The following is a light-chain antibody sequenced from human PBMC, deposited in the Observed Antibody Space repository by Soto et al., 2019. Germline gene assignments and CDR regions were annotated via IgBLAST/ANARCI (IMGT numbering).Light chain of an antibody. CDR2: DVS. Sequence: QSVLTQPASLSGSPGQPITISCSGTSSDIGAYNYVSWYQHYTGKAPKLVISDVSHRPSGVSSRFSGSKSGNTASLTISGQQAEDEAAYYCSSYTIHSSVVFGGGTKLTVL. J-gene: IGLJ2*01. V-gene: IGLV2-14*03. CDR3: SSYTIHSSVV. CDR1: SSDIGAYNY.